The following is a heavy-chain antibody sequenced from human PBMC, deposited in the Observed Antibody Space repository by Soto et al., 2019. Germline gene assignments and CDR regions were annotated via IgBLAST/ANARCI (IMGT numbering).Heavy chain of an antibody. J-gene: IGHJ3*02. CDR1: GFTFGNYA. V-gene: IGHV3-23*01. CDR3: AKKGLGSLATYCSTGDCHDAFDI. CDR2: ISGGGDVT. D-gene: IGHD2-8*01. Sequence: EVQLLESGGGLVQPGGSLRLSCAASGFTFGNYAMIWVRQAPGKGLEWVSTISGGGDVTYYADSVRGRFTISRENSRNTVYLQMNSLRAEDTAVYYCAKKGLGSLATYCSTGDCHDAFDIWGQGTMVTVSS.